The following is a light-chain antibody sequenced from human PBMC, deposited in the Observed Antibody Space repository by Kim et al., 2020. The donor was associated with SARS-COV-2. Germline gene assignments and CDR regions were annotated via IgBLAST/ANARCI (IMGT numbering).Light chain of an antibody. CDR3: QQHNDWPCT. CDR1: QSVSSN. J-gene: IGKJ1*01. CDR2: GAS. V-gene: IGKV3-15*01. Sequence: EIVLTQSPATLSVSPGQRATLSCRASQSVSSNLVWYQHRPGQAPRVLIHGASTRATGIPARFSGSGSGTEFTLTISSLQTEDFALYYCQQHNDWPCTFGQGTKVDIK.